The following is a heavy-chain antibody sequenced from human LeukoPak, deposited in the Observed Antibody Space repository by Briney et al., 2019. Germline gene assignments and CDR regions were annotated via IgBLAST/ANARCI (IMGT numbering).Heavy chain of an antibody. Sequence: GGSLRLSCVASGFTFTYYGMSWVRQAPGKGLEWVAAISGSGTNTYYADSVKGRFTISRDSSKNTLFLQVNSLRAEDTAVYYCAKDFGYSYGYSDYWGQGTLVTISS. D-gene: IGHD5-18*01. J-gene: IGHJ4*02. CDR1: GFTFTYYG. CDR2: ISGSGTNT. V-gene: IGHV3-23*01. CDR3: AKDFGYSYGYSDY.